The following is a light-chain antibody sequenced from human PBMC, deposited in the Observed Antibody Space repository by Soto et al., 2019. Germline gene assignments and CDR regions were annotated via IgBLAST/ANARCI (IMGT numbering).Light chain of an antibody. V-gene: IGKV3-20*01. J-gene: IGKJ5*01. CDR3: QQYDDSIT. CDR2: GAS. CDR1: QSVSSRY. Sequence: EIVLTQSPDTLSLSPGESATLSCRASQSVSSRYLVWYQQKPGQAPRLLIYGASSRATGIPDRFSGSGSGTDFTLTISRLEPEDFAVFYCQQYDDSITFGQGTRLEIE.